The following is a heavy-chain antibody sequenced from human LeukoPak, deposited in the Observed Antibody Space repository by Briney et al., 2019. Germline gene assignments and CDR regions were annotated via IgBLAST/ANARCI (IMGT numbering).Heavy chain of an antibody. CDR2: IYYSGST. CDR1: GGSISSSSYY. CDR3: ARVKQQLFHWFDP. J-gene: IGHJ5*02. V-gene: IGHV4-39*07. Sequence: SSETLSLTCTVSGGSISSSSYYWGWIRQPPGKGLEWIGSIYYSGSTNYNPSLKSRVTISVDTSKNQFSLKLSSVTAADTAVYYCARVKQQLFHWFDPWGQGTLVTVSS. D-gene: IGHD6-13*01.